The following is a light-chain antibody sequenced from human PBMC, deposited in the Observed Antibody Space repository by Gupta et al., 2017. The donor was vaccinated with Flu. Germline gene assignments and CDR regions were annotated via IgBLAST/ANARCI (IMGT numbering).Light chain of an antibody. J-gene: IGKJ1*01. Sequence: EFVLTQSPGTLPLSPGERATPSCRTSHYVDNLAWYQQKPGQAPRLHIYSISRRLNGVPDSFSGSGSGTDFTLTSRRQEAEVFAVDCWQHGGGSQTCGQGTTVEIK. CDR1: HYVDN. CDR3: QHGGGSQT. CDR2: SIS. V-gene: IGKV3-20*01.